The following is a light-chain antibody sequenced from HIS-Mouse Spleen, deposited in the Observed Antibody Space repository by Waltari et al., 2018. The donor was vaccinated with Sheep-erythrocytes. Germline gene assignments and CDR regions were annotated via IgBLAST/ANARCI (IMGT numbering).Light chain of an antibody. V-gene: IGLV2-11*01. Sequence: QSALTPPRPVSGSPGPAVTITRPGTRNTVCGYKHVSWYQHRPGKAPKLMIYDVSNRPSGVPDRFSGSKSGNTASLTISGLQAEDEADYYCCSYAGSYNHVFATGTKVTVL. CDR2: DVS. CDR3: CSYAGSYNHV. J-gene: IGLJ1*01. CDR1: RNTVCGYKH.